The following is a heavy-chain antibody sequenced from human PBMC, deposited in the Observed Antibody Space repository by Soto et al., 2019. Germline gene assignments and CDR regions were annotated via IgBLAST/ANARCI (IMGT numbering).Heavy chain of an antibody. CDR2: INHSGST. CDR1: RESLSGYY. CDR3: ARSSIAAAGDNHNWFDP. J-gene: IGHJ5*02. Sequence: SQTRSLTCAVYRESLSGYYSYWFRQPPGKGLEWIGEINHSGSTNYNPSLKSRVTISVDTSKNQFSLKLSSVTAADTAVYYCARSSIAAAGDNHNWFDPWGQGTLVTVSS. D-gene: IGHD6-13*01. V-gene: IGHV4-34*01.